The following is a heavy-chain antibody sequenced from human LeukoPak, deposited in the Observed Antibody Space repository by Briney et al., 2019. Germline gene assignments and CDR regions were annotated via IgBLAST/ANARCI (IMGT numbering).Heavy chain of an antibody. Sequence: PGGSLRLSCAASGVTFSSYSMNWVRQAPGRGLEWVSSISSSSSYIYYADSVKGRLTISRDNAKNSLYLQMNSLRAEDTAVYYCARDHNHYDRSGYYYEGEYWGQGTLVTVSS. CDR3: ARDHNHYDRSGYYYEGEY. J-gene: IGHJ4*02. D-gene: IGHD3-22*01. CDR2: ISSSSSYI. CDR1: GVTFSSYS. V-gene: IGHV3-21*01.